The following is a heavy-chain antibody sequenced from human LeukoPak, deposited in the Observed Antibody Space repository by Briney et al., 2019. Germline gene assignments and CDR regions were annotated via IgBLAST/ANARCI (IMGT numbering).Heavy chain of an antibody. CDR1: GFTFDDYA. CDR2: ISWNSGSI. V-gene: IGHV3-9*01. Sequence: GGSLRLSCAASGFTFDDYAMHWVRQAPGKGLEWVSGISWNSGSIGYADSVKGRFTISRDNAKNSLYLQMNSLRAEDTAVYYCAKDERGYFDYGGQGTLVTVSS. J-gene: IGHJ4*02. CDR3: AKDERGYFDY.